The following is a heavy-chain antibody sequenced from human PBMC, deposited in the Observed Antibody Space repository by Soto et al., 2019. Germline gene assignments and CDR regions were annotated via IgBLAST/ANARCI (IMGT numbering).Heavy chain of an antibody. CDR2: IKPDGSER. Sequence: PGGSLRLSCVASGFSLNDEWMSWVRQGPGKGLEWVANIKPDGSERYYVESVKGRFTISRDNAKNSLYLQMNSLRVEDTAIYYFGGDCWNVRDLPAGGFDCWGQGALVTVSS. V-gene: IGHV3-7*01. D-gene: IGHD2-2*01. CDR3: GGDCWNVRDLPAGGFDC. J-gene: IGHJ4*02. CDR1: GFSLNDEW.